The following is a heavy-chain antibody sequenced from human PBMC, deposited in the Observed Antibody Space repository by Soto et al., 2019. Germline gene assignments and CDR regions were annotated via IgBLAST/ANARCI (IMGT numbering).Heavy chain of an antibody. CDR2: ISYDGSNK. CDR3: AKDLIRTVTTLRFSLLMDF. D-gene: IGHD4-17*01. J-gene: IGHJ6*02. Sequence: PGGSLRLSCAASGFTFSSYGMHWVRQAPGKGLEWVAVISYDGSNKYYADSVKGRFTISRDNSKNTLYLQMNSLRAEDTAVYYCAKDLIRTVTTLRFSLLMDFWGQGTTVTVS. CDR1: GFTFSSYG. V-gene: IGHV3-30*18.